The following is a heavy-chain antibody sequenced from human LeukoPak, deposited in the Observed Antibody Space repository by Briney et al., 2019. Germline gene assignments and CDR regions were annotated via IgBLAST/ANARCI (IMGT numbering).Heavy chain of an antibody. Sequence: MTSETLSLTCSVSGDSISNWYWSWIRQPPGKGLEWIGCINYSGSTTYNPSLKSRVIISVDTPNNQFSLRLSSVTAADTAVYYCARSNGWYQMHYFDYWGLGTLVTVSS. V-gene: IGHV4-59*01. CDR3: ARSNGWYQMHYFDY. CDR2: INYSGST. CDR1: GDSISNWY. J-gene: IGHJ4*02. D-gene: IGHD6-19*01.